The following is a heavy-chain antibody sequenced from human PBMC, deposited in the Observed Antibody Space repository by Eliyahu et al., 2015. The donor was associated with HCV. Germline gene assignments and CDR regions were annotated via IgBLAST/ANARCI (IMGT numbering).Heavy chain of an antibody. CDR3: AKDLVYGDGVRVYGMDV. Sequence: EVQLLESGGGLVQPGGSLRLSCAASGFTFSXXAMSWVRQAPGKGLELVSAISGSGGSTYYADSVKGRFTISRDNSKNTLYLQMNSLRAEDTAVYYCAKDLVYGDGVRVYGMDVWGQGTTVTVSS. CDR2: ISGSGGST. CDR1: GFTFSXXA. J-gene: IGHJ6*02. V-gene: IGHV3-23*01. D-gene: IGHD4-17*01.